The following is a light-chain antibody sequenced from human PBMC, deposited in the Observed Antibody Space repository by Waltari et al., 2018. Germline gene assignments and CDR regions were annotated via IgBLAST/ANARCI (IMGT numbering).Light chain of an antibody. J-gene: IGLJ1*01. CDR1: SSDVGGYNS. CDR3: SSYTSTKTGV. CDR2: GVS. V-gene: IGLV2-14*01. Sequence: QSALTQPASVSGSPGQSITLSCTGTSSDVGGYNSVSWYQQYPGQAPQLMIYGVSYRPSGISNRFSGSKSGNTATLTISGLQAEDEADYYCSSYTSTKTGVFGTGTKVTVL.